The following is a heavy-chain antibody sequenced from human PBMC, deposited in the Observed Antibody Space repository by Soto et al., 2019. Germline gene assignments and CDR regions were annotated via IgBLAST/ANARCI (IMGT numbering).Heavy chain of an antibody. Sequence: SETLSLTCAVYGGSFSGNYWPWFRQPPGKGLEWIGGVNHSGSATYNPSLKSRVTISVDTYKNQITLKLTALTAADTALDFCGRRDGSRTSCLAGFDAWGRGITVTVSS. D-gene: IGHD2-2*01. J-gene: IGHJ5*02. V-gene: IGHV4-34*01. CDR3: GRRDGSRTSCLAGFDA. CDR2: VNHSGSA. CDR1: GGSFSGNY.